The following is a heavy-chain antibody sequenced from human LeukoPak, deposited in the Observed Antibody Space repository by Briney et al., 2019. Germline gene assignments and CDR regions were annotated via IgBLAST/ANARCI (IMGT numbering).Heavy chain of an antibody. Sequence: SETLSLTCAVYGGSFSGYYWSWIRQPPGKGLEWIGEINHSGSTNYNPSLKSRVTISVDTSKNQFSLKLSSVTAADTAVYYCAGLRTYYGSGSPSGGWFDPWGQGTLVTVSS. CDR1: GGSFSGYY. CDR3: AGLRTYYGSGSPSGGWFDP. V-gene: IGHV4-34*01. CDR2: INHSGST. J-gene: IGHJ5*02. D-gene: IGHD3-10*01.